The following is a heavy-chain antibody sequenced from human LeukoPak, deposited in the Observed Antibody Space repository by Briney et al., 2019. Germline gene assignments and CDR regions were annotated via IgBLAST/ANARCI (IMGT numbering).Heavy chain of an antibody. V-gene: IGHV3-11*01. J-gene: IGHJ6*02. CDR1: GFTFSDYY. CDR2: ISSGGSTI. D-gene: IGHD3-10*01. Sequence: GGSLRLSCAASGFTFSDYYMSWIRQAPGRGLEWVSYISSGGSTIDYADSVKGRFTISRDNAKNSLYLQMNSLRAEDTAVYYCARDRASRYGMDVWGQGTTVTVSS. CDR3: ARDRASRYGMDV.